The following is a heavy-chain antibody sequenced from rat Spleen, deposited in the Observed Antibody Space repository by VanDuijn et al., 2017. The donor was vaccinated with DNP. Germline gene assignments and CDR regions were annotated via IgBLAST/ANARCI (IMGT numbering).Heavy chain of an antibody. CDR3: MVSTFAY. CDR2: ISSGGST. V-gene: IGHV2S12*01. CDR1: GFSLTSYG. D-gene: IGHD1-3*01. Sequence: QVQLKESGPGLVQPSQTLSLTCTVSGFSLTSYGVRWVRQPPGKGLEWIAAISSGGSTYYNSALKSRLSISRDTSKSQAFLTMNSLQTDDTAVYYCMVSTFAYWGQGTLVTVSS. J-gene: IGHJ3*01.